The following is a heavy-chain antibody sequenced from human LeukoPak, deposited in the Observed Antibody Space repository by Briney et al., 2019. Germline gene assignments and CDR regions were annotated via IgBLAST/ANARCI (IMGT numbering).Heavy chain of an antibody. CDR3: AKDRLPDGRWSLDY. D-gene: IGHD6-13*01. J-gene: IGHJ4*02. CDR2: IYGSGGGI. Sequence: GGSLRLSCAASGFPFSTYAMNWVRQAPGKGLEWVSGIYGSGGGIQYADSVKGRFTISGDNSKNTLYLQMNSLRAEDTALYYCAKDRLPDGRWSLDYWGQGTLVTVSS. CDR1: GFPFSTYA. V-gene: IGHV3-23*01.